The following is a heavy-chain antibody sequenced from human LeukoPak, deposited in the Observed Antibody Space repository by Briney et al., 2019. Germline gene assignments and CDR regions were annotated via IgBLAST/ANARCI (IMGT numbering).Heavy chain of an antibody. CDR3: ARDGSGSYYTNNWFDP. Sequence: SETLSLTCTVSGGSISSSSYYWGWIRQPPGKGLEWIESIYYSGSTYYNPSLKSRVTISVDTSKNQFSLKLSSVTAADTAVYYCARDGSGSYYTNNWFDPWGQGTLVTVSS. CDR2: IYYSGST. CDR1: GGSISSSSYY. V-gene: IGHV4-39*07. J-gene: IGHJ5*02. D-gene: IGHD3-10*01.